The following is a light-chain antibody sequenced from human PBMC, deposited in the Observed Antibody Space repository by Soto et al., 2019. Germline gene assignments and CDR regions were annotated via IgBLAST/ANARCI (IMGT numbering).Light chain of an antibody. Sequence: DIQMTQSPSSVSASIGDTVTITCRTSQAINVYLNWYQQKPGEVPKLLIYSASTLHSGVPSRFTGSGSETDFTLTIRSLQPEDSATYYCQHGYVAPYSFGQGTKVDI. CDR1: QAINVY. V-gene: IGKV1-39*01. J-gene: IGKJ2*03. CDR2: SAS. CDR3: QHGYVAPYS.